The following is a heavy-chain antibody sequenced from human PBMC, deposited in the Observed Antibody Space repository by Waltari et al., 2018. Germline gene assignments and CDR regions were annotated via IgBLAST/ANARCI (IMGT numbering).Heavy chain of an antibody. V-gene: IGHV3-33*01. CDR3: ASYTFGGVGY. J-gene: IGHJ4*02. D-gene: IGHD3-16*01. Sequence: QVQLVESGGGVVQPGRSLSLSCAASGFTFSSYGMHWVRQAPGKGLEWVAVIWYDGSNKYYADSVKGRFTISRDNSKNTLYLQMNSLRAEDTAVYYCASYTFGGVGYWGQGTLVTVSS. CDR2: IWYDGSNK. CDR1: GFTFSSYG.